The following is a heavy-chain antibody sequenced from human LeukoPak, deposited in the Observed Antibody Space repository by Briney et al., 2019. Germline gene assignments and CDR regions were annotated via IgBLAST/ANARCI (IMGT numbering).Heavy chain of an antibody. V-gene: IGHV3-11*06. D-gene: IGHD2-21*02. CDR3: ARDFSCGGACYPGYDYGMDV. CDR1: GFTFTDYY. CDR2: ISSSSSST. J-gene: IGHJ6*04. Sequence: GRSLRLSCAASGFTFTDYYMSWIRKAPGKGLEWVSYISSSSSSTNYAHSVKGRFTISRDNAKNSLYLQMNSLRAEDTAVYYCARDFSCGGACYPGYDYGMDVWGKGTTVTVSS.